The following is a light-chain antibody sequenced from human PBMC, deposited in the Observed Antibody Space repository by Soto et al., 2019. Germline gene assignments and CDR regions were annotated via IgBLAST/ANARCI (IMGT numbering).Light chain of an antibody. CDR3: QQYVNSPLT. CDR2: DAS. Sequence: EIVLIQSPGTLSLSPGERGTLSCRASQGVASSLAWYQQKPGQAPRLLIYDASNRPTGIPDRFSGSGSGTDFTLTLSRLEPEDFAVYYCQQYVNSPLTFGGGTKVEIK. V-gene: IGKV3-20*01. CDR1: QGVASS. J-gene: IGKJ4*01.